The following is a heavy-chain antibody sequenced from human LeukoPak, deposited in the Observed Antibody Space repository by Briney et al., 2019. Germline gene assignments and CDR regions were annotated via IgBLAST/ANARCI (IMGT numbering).Heavy chain of an antibody. V-gene: IGHV4-4*07. J-gene: IGHJ4*02. CDR2: IYTSGST. CDR3: ASLVTIFGVVIIPERFDY. Sequence: SETLSLTCTVSGGSISSYYWSWIRQPAGKGLEWIGRIYTSGSTNYNPSLKSRVTISVDTSKNQFSLKLSSVTAADTAVYYCASLVTIFGVVIIPERFDYWGQGTLVTVSS. CDR1: GGSISSYY. D-gene: IGHD3-3*01.